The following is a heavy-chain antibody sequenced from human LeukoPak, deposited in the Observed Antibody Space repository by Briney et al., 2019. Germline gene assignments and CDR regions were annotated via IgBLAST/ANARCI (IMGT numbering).Heavy chain of an antibody. V-gene: IGHV3-30*04. CDR2: ISYDGSNK. J-gene: IGHJ6*04. CDR1: GFTFSSYA. Sequence: GRSLRLSCAASGFTFSSYAMHWVRQAPGKGLEWVAVISYDGSNKYYADSVKGRFTISRDNSKNTLYLQMNSLRAEDTAVYYCARDLRGSGSLKWGNYYYYGMDVWGKGTTVTVSS. CDR3: ARDLRGSGSLKWGNYYYYGMDV. D-gene: IGHD3-10*01.